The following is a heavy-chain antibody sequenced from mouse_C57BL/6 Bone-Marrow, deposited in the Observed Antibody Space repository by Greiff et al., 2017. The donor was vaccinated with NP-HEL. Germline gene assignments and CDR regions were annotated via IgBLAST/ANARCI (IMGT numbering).Heavy chain of an antibody. D-gene: IGHD3-2*02. V-gene: IGHV1-9*01. J-gene: IGHJ2*01. CDR1: GYTFTGYW. CDR2: ILPGSGST. CDR3: ARTRDSSGYVFDY. Sequence: QVQLQQSGAELMKPGASVKLSCKATGYTFTGYWIAWVKQRPGHGLEWIGEILPGSGSTTYNEKFKGKATFTADKYTNPAYMKLSSLTTEDSAIYYCARTRDSSGYVFDYWGQGTTLTVSS.